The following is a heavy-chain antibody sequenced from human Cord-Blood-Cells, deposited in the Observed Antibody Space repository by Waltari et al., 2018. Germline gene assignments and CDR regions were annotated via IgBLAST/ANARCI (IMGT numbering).Heavy chain of an antibody. CDR1: GYTFTGYY. Sequence: QVQMVQSGAEVRKPGASVQVSCKASGYTFTGYYTHWVRRAPGQGLEWMGWINPNSGGTNYAQKFQGRVTMTRDTSISTAYMELSRLRSDDTAVYYCARLSYCSGGSCYDDYWGQGTLVTVSS. D-gene: IGHD2-15*01. CDR3: ARLSYCSGGSCYDDY. J-gene: IGHJ4*02. V-gene: IGHV1-2*02. CDR2: INPNSGGT.